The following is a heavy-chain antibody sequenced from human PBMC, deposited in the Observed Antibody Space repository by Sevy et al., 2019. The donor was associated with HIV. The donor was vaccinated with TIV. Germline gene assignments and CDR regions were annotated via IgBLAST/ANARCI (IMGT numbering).Heavy chain of an antibody. D-gene: IGHD3-10*01. V-gene: IGHV3-15*01. Sequence: GGSLRLSCAASGFTFSNAWMSWVRQAPGKGLEWVGRIKSKTDGGTTDYAAPVKGRFTISRDDSKNTLYLQMNSLKTENTAVYYCTTDLQFQGLHYGSGLEGTNHRFDPWGQGTLVTVSS. CDR3: TTDLQFQGLHYGSGLEGTNHRFDP. CDR1: GFTFSNAW. J-gene: IGHJ5*02. CDR2: IKSKTDGGTT.